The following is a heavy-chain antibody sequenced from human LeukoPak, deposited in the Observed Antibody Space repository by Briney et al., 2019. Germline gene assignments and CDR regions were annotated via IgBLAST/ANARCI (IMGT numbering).Heavy chain of an antibody. V-gene: IGHV3-33*03. J-gene: IGHJ4*02. CDR3: AKDLPQYYDFWSGYYGGFDY. Sequence: GRSLRLSCAASGFTFSSYGMHWVRQAPGKGLEWVALIWFDGSKKYYADSVKGRFTISRDNSKNSLYLQMNSLRTEDTALYYCAKDLPQYYDFWSGYYGGFDYWGQGTLVTVSS. CDR2: IWFDGSKK. D-gene: IGHD3-3*01. CDR1: GFTFSSYG.